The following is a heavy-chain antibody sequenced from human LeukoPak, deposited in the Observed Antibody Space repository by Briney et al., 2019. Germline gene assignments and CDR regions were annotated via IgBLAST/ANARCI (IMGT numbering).Heavy chain of an antibody. J-gene: IGHJ3*02. D-gene: IGHD3-16*02. CDR3: ARHRKGNDYVWGSYRPRQRSGQHAFDI. V-gene: IGHV4-31*03. Sequence: PSETLSLTCTVSGGSISSGGYYWSWIRQHPGKGLEWIGYIYYSGSTYYNPSLKSRVTISVDTSKNQFSLKLSSVTAADTAVYYCARHRKGNDYVWGSYRPRQRSGQHAFDIWGQGTMVTVSS. CDR1: GGSISSGGYY. CDR2: IYYSGST.